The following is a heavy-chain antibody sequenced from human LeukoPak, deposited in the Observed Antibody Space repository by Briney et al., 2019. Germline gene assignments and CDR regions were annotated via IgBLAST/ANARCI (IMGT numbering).Heavy chain of an antibody. V-gene: IGHV4-34*01. CDR3: ARVPGSTAAAPAVWAFDI. CDR2: INHSGST. CDR1: GGSFSGYY. J-gene: IGHJ3*02. Sequence: PSETLSLTCAVYGGSFSGYYWSWIRQPPGKGLEWIGEINHSGSTNYNPSLKSRVTISVDTSKNQFSLKLSSVTAADTAVYYCARVPGSTAAAPAVWAFDIWGQGTMVTVSS. D-gene: IGHD6-13*01.